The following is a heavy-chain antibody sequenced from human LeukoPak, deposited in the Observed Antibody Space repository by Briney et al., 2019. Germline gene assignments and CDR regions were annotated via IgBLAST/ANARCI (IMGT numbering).Heavy chain of an antibody. CDR3: ARAGGYDGYYFDY. Sequence: GGSLRLSCAASGFTFSSYSMNWVRQAPGKGLEWVSSISSSSSYIYYADSVKGRFTISRDNAKNSLYLQMNSLRAEDTAVYYCARAGGYDGYYFDYWGQGTLVTVSS. D-gene: IGHD5-12*01. J-gene: IGHJ4*02. CDR1: GFTFSSYS. V-gene: IGHV3-21*01. CDR2: ISSSSSYI.